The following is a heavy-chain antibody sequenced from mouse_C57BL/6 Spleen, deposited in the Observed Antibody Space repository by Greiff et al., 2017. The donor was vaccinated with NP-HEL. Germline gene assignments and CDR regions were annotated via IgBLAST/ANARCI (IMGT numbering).Heavy chain of an antibody. J-gene: IGHJ4*01. CDR1: GYTFTSYG. CDR2: IYPRSGNT. V-gene: IGHV1-81*01. Sequence: QVQLQQSGAELARPGASVKLSCKASGYTFTSYGISWVKQRTGQGLEWIGEIYPRSGNTYYNEKFKGKATLTADKSSSTAYMELRSLTSEDSAVYVCARRDDYDEGYYAMDYWGQGTSVTVSS. D-gene: IGHD2-4*01. CDR3: ARRDDYDEGYYAMDY.